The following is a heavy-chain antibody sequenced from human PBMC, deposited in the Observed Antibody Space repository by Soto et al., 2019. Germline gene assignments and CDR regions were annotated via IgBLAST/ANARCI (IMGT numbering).Heavy chain of an antibody. CDR3: AREECSGGSCYSRTFYY. J-gene: IGHJ4*02. CDR2: INPSGGST. CDR1: GYTFTSYY. V-gene: IGHV1-46*01. D-gene: IGHD2-15*01. Sequence: RASVKVSCKASGYTFTSYYMHWVRQAPGQGLEWMGIINPSGGSTSYAQKFQGRVTMTRDTSTSTVYMELSSLRSEDTAVYYCAREECSGGSCYSRTFYYRGQGTLVTVSS.